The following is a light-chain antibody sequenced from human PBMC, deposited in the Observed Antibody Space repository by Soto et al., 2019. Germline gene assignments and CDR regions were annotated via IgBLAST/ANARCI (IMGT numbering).Light chain of an antibody. CDR2: LAS. J-gene: IGKJ1*01. CDR1: QGIGTW. CDR3: QQADRFPWT. V-gene: IGKV1-12*01. Sequence: DIQMTQSPSSVSASVGDGVTITCRASQGIGTWLAWYQQKQGKAPKLLIYLASSLQTGVPSRFRGSGSVTDFTLTITSLQPGDFATYSCQQADRFPWTFGQGTKVEFK.